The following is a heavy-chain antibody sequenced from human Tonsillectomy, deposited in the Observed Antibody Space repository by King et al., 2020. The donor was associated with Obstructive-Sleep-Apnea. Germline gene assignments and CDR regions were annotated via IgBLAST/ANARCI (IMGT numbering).Heavy chain of an antibody. CDR1: GFIFSNSA. CDR2: ITGSGGSI. Sequence: VQLVESGGDLVQPGGSLRLSCAASGFIFSNSAMIWVRQAPGKGLEWVATITGSGGSISYSDSVKGRLTISRDNSKNTLFLDMNSLRVEDTAVYYCANYYYGSGSYRYFDPWGQGTLVTVSS. CDR3: ANYYYGSGSYRYFDP. J-gene: IGHJ5*02. D-gene: IGHD3-10*01. V-gene: IGHV3-23*04.